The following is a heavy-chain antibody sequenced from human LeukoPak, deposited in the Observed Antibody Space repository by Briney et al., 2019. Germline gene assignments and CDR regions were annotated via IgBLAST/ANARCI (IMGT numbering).Heavy chain of an antibody. Sequence: SETLSLTCAVSGYSISSGYYWGWIRQPPGKGLEWIGSIYHSGSTYYNPSLKSRVTISVDMSKNQFSLKLSSVTAADTAVYYCARHASSDGDFRVDYWGQGTLVTVSS. D-gene: IGHD4-17*01. V-gene: IGHV4-38-2*01. CDR1: GYSISSGYY. CDR2: IYHSGST. CDR3: ARHASSDGDFRVDY. J-gene: IGHJ4*02.